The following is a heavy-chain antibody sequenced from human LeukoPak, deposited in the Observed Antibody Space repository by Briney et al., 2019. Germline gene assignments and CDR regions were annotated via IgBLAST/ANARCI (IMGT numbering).Heavy chain of an antibody. D-gene: IGHD2-21*01. CDR1: GFTFTTYA. CDR3: AKSREGGGGYRGYFDY. Sequence: AGGSLRLPCAASGFTFTTYAMSWVRQAPGKGLEWVSTISASGGNTYYADSVKGRLTISRDNSENTLSVQMDSLRADDTAVYYCAKSREGGGGYRGYFDYWGQGTLVTVSS. CDR2: ISASGGNT. V-gene: IGHV3-23*01. J-gene: IGHJ4*02.